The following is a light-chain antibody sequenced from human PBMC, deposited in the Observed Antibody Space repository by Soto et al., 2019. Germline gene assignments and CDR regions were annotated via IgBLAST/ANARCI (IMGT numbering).Light chain of an antibody. J-gene: IGKJ1*01. Sequence: DIQMTQSPSTLSASVGERVTITCRASQSISSWLAWYQQQPGKAPKLLIYEASYLESGVPPRLSGSGSETEFTLTISSLQPDDFATYYCQQYNSYPETFGQGTKVEIK. CDR1: QSISSW. V-gene: IGKV1-5*03. CDR2: EAS. CDR3: QQYNSYPET.